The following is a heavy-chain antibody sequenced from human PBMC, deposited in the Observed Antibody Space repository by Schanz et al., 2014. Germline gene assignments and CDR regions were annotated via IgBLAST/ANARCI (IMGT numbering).Heavy chain of an antibody. CDR1: GFTFSSYG. CDR2: ISSASSTI. D-gene: IGHD6-13*01. CDR3: VSQTGSPNY. J-gene: IGHJ4*02. Sequence: VQLVESGGGVVQPGRSLRLSCAASGFTFSSYGMHWVRQAPGKGLEWVSYISSASSTINYADSVKGRFTISRDNAKNSLFLQMNSLRVEDTAVYFCVSQTGSPNYWGQGTLVTVSS. V-gene: IGHV3-48*01.